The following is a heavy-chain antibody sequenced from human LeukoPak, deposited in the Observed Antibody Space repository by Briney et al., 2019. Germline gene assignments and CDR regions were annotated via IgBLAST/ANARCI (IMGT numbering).Heavy chain of an antibody. Sequence: SETLSLTCAVYGGSFSGYYWSWIRQPPGKGLEWIGEINHSGSTNYNPSLKSRVTISVDTSKNQFSLKLSSVTAADTAVYYCASSIGGIFDPWGQGTLVTVSS. D-gene: IGHD1-26*01. CDR2: INHSGST. J-gene: IGHJ5*02. CDR1: GGSFSGYY. V-gene: IGHV4-34*01. CDR3: ASSIGGIFDP.